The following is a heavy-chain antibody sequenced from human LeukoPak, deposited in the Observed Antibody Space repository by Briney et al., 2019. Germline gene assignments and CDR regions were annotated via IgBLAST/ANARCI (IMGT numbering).Heavy chain of an antibody. D-gene: IGHD3-22*01. Sequence: SETLSLTCTVSGGSISSYYWSWIRQPPGKGLEWIGYIYYSGSTNYNPSLKSRVTISVDTSKNQVSLKLSSVTAADTAVYYCARPQDSYYSNSGYYPVEFDFWGQGTLVTVSS. V-gene: IGHV4-59*08. CDR3: ARPQDSYYSNSGYYPVEFDF. CDR2: IYYSGST. J-gene: IGHJ4*02. CDR1: GGSISSYY.